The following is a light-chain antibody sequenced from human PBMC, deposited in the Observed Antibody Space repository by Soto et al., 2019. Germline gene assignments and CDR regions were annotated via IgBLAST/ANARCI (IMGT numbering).Light chain of an antibody. CDR2: DAS. V-gene: IGKV3-11*01. J-gene: IGKJ1*01. CDR3: QQCNNWPQWT. CDR1: QSVGTF. Sequence: EIVLTQSPATLSLSPGERATLSCRASQSVGTFFAWYQQKPGQAPRLLIYDASNRATGTPPRFSGSGSGTDFTLTISSLXPEDFAVYYCQQCNNWPQWTFGQGTKVDIK.